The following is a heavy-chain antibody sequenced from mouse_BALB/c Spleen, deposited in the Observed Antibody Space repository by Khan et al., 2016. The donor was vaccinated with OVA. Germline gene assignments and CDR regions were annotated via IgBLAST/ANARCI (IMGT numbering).Heavy chain of an antibody. V-gene: IGHV1S34*01. Sequence: LVKTGASVKISCKASGYSFTGYYIHWVKQSHGKSLEWIGYISCYNGGTGYNPKFKGKATFTVNTSSSTAYMQFNSLTSEDSAVYYCARDGYCYAMDYWGQGTSVTVSS. CDR3: ARDGYCYAMDY. J-gene: IGHJ4*01. CDR2: ISCYNGGT. D-gene: IGHD2-3*01. CDR1: GYSFTGYY.